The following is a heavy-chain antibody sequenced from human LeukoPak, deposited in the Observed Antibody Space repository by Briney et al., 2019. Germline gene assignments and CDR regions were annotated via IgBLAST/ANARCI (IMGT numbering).Heavy chain of an antibody. CDR1: GGSFSGYY. J-gene: IGHJ4*02. CDR3: ARLGGLAPPLDY. D-gene: IGHD3/OR15-3a*01. Sequence: RPSETLSLTCAVYGGSFSGYYWNWIRQPPGKGLEWIGEINHSGSTNYNPSLKSRVTISVDTSKNQFSLKLSSVTAADTAVYYCARLGGLAPPLDYWGQGTLVTVSS. V-gene: IGHV4-34*01. CDR2: INHSGST.